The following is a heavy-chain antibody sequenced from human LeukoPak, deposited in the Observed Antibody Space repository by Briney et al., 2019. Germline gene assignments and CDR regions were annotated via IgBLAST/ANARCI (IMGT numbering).Heavy chain of an antibody. Sequence: GGSLRLSCVASGFPFSTYLMSWVRQAPGKGLEWVADIYHDGSEKNYVDSVKGRFTISRDNVKNSLSLQLNRLRAEDTAVYYCARHASWSYFFEYWGQGTLVTVSS. CDR3: ARHASWSYFFEY. CDR2: IYHDGSEK. V-gene: IGHV3-7*03. CDR1: GFPFSTYL. D-gene: IGHD3-10*01. J-gene: IGHJ4*02.